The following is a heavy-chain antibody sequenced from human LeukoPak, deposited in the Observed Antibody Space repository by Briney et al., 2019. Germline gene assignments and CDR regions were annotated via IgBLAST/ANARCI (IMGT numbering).Heavy chain of an antibody. Sequence: ASVKVSCKASGYTFTTYGISWVRQAPGQGLEWMGWISAYNGNTNYAQNLQGRVTMTTDTSTSTVYLELRSLRSDDTAVYYCARPRSLMSRDAFDIWGQGTMVTVSS. CDR3: ARPRSLMSRDAFDI. V-gene: IGHV1-18*01. CDR2: ISAYNGNT. J-gene: IGHJ3*02. D-gene: IGHD3-16*01. CDR1: GYTFTTYG.